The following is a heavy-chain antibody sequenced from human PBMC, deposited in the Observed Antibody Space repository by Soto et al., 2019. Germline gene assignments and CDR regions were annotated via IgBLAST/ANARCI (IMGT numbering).Heavy chain of an antibody. J-gene: IGHJ5*02. V-gene: IGHV4-59*01. D-gene: IGHD4-17*01. CDR2: IDYSGST. Sequence: QVQLQESGPGLVKPSETLSLTCTVSGGSISSYYWSWIRQPPGKGLEWIGYIDYSGSTNYNPSLKSRVTISVDTSKNQFSLKLSSVTAADTAVYYCARSDYLVWFDPWGQGTLVTVSS. CDR1: GGSISSYY. CDR3: ARSDYLVWFDP.